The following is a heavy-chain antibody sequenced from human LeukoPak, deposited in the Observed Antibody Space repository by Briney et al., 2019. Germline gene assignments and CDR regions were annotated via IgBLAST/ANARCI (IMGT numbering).Heavy chain of an antibody. D-gene: IGHD2-8*01. Sequence: APXXXLEXMGWINPNSGGTNYAQKFQGRVTMTRDTSISTAYMELSRLRSDDTAVYYCARVLFARNEIDYWGQGTLVTVSS. CDR3: ARVLFARNEIDY. CDR2: INPNSGGT. J-gene: IGHJ4*02. V-gene: IGHV1-2*02.